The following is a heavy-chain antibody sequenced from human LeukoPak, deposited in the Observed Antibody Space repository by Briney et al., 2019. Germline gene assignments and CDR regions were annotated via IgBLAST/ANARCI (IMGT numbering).Heavy chain of an antibody. V-gene: IGHV4-59*08. CDR1: GGSLIDYY. CDR2: IYYTGRT. CDR3: ARICGGDCRDAFDI. Sequence: SETLSLTCIVSGGSLIDYYWTWIRQPPGKGLEWIGYIYYTGRTNYHPSLKSRVTISVDTSKNQFSLKLSSVTAADTAVYYCARICGGDCRDAFDIWGQGTMVTVSS. J-gene: IGHJ3*02. D-gene: IGHD2-21*02.